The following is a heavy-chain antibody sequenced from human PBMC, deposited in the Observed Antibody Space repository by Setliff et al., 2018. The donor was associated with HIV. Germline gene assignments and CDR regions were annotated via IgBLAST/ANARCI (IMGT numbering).Heavy chain of an antibody. CDR2: IHYSGST. V-gene: IGHV4-59*01. Sequence: SETLSLTCTVSGGSISSYYWTWLRQPPGKGLEWIGNIHYSGSTNYNPSLKSRVTISVDTSRSQFSLKLSSVTAADTAVYYCARGRDKYGPIDYWGQGTLVTVSS. D-gene: IGHD3-10*01. J-gene: IGHJ4*02. CDR3: ARGRDKYGPIDY. CDR1: GGSISSYY.